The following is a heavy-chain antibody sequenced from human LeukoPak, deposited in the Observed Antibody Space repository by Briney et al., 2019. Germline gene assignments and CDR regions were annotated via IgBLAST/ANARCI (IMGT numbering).Heavy chain of an antibody. CDR1: GFTFSSYS. CDR3: ARVRGGSYYGPFFDC. Sequence: GGSLRLSCAASGFTFSSYSMNWVRQAPGKGLEWVSYISSSSSTIYYADSVKGRFTISRDNAKNSLYLQMNSLRAEDTAVYYCARVRGGSYYGPFFDCWGQGTPVTVSS. J-gene: IGHJ4*02. D-gene: IGHD1-26*01. V-gene: IGHV3-48*01. CDR2: ISSSSSTI.